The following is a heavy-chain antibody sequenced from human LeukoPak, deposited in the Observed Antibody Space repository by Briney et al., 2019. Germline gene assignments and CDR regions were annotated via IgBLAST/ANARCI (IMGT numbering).Heavy chain of an antibody. CDR3: ARSRYYDFWSGYYDDAKPDDY. D-gene: IGHD3-3*01. J-gene: IGHJ4*02. CDR2: IKQDGSEK. V-gene: IGHV3-7*01. CDR1: GFTFSSYW. Sequence: GGSLRLSCVASGFTFSSYWMSWVRQAPGKGLEWVANIKQDGSEKYYVDSVKGRFTISRDNAKNSLYLQMNSLRAEDTAVYYCARSRYYDFWSGYYDDAKPDDYWGQGTLVTVSS.